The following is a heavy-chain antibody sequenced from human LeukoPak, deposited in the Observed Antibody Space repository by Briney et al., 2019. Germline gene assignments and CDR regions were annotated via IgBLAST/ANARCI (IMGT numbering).Heavy chain of an antibody. D-gene: IGHD6-19*01. CDR3: ARVSLSSGCLSN. Sequence: GGSLRLSCAASGFTFSSYAMSWVRQAPGKGLVWVSRISSDESITSYADSVKGRFTISKDNAKNTLFLQMNGLRAEDTAVYYCARVSLSSGCLSNWGQGTLVTVSS. V-gene: IGHV3-74*01. CDR1: GFTFSSYA. CDR2: ISSDESIT. J-gene: IGHJ4*02.